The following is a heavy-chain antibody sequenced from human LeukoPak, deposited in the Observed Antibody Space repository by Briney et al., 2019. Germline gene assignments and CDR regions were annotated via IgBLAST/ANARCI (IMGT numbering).Heavy chain of an antibody. J-gene: IGHJ6*03. CDR3: ARGVAGVYFYYYMDV. V-gene: IGHV1-2*02. CDR1: GYTFTGYY. D-gene: IGHD1-14*01. Sequence: ASVKVSCKTSGYTFTGYYMHWVRQAPGQGLEWMGWINPNSGGTNYAQKFQGRVTMTRDTSISTAYMELSRLRSDDTAVYYCARGVAGVYFYYYMDVWGKGTTVTVSS. CDR2: INPNSGGT.